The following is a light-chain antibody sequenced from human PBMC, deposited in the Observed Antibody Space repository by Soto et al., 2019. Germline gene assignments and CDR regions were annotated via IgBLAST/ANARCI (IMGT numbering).Light chain of an antibody. Sequence: QSVLTQPPSVSGAPGQRITISCTGSYSSIGAGYDVHWYQQLPGAAPKLLIYGNTNRPSGVPDRFSGSKSATSAPLAITGLQAEDEADYYCQSYDSGLVVFGGGTQLTVL. J-gene: IGLJ7*01. CDR1: YSSIGAGYD. CDR2: GNT. CDR3: QSYDSGLVV. V-gene: IGLV1-40*01.